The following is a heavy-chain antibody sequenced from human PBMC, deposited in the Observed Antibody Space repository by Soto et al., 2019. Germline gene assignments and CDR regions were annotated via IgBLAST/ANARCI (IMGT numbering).Heavy chain of an antibody. Sequence: SQTLSLTCTVSRGPITSGHYYWSWIRQHPGKGLEWIGYIYYSGNTYYNPSLKCRVSISVDTSNKEFSLKLRSVTAADTAVYYCARDRYSNSNYYYYGMDVWGQGTTVTVSS. D-gene: IGHD6-6*01. CDR1: RGPITSGHYY. V-gene: IGHV4-31*03. J-gene: IGHJ6*02. CDR2: IYYSGNT. CDR3: ARDRYSNSNYYYYGMDV.